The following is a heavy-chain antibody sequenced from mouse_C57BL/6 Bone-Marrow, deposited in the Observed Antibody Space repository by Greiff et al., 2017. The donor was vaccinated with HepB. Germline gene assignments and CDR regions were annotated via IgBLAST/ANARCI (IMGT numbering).Heavy chain of an antibody. CDR2: ISDGGSYT. V-gene: IGHV5-4*01. D-gene: IGHD1-1*01. J-gene: IGHJ3*01. CDR1: GFTFSSYA. CDR3: AREFPYYYGSSAWFAY. Sequence: EVQRVESGGGLVKPGGSLKLSCAASGFTFSSYAMSWVRQTPEKRLEWVATISDGGSYTYYPDNVKGRFTISRDNAKNNLYLQMSHLKSEDTAMYYCAREFPYYYGSSAWFAYWGQGTLVTVSA.